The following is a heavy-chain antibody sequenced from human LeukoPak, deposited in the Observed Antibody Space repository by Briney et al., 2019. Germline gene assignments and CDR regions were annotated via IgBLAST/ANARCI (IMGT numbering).Heavy chain of an antibody. J-gene: IGHJ1*01. CDR3: AKDSGLSVVVITKYFQH. D-gene: IGHD3-22*01. Sequence: PGGSLRLSCAGSGFPFSSYPISWVRQPPGKGLEWVSAITASGDSTYSADSVKGRFTISRDNSKNTLYLQMNSLRAEDTAVYYCAKDSGLSVVVITKYFQHWGQGTLVTVSS. CDR2: ITASGDST. V-gene: IGHV3-23*01. CDR1: GFPFSSYP.